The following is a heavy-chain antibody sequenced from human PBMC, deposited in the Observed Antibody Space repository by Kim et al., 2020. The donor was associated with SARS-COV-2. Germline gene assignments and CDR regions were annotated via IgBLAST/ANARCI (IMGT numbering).Heavy chain of an antibody. V-gene: IGHV1-69*01. CDR3: AREPMVRGVITIDY. D-gene: IGHD3-10*01. Sequence: AQKFQGRVTITADESTSTAYMELSSLRSEDTAVYYCAREPMVRGVITIDYWGQGTLVTVSS. J-gene: IGHJ4*02.